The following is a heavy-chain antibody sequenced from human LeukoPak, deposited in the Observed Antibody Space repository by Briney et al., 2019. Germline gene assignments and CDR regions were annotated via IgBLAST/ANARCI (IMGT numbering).Heavy chain of an antibody. CDR2: ISGSGGST. J-gene: IGHJ4*02. V-gene: IGHV3-23*01. D-gene: IGHD3-16*02. CDR3: AKDREITFGGVIVHFDY. CDR1: GFTFSSYA. Sequence: PGGSLRLSCAASGFTFSSYAMSWVRQAPGKGLEWVSAISGSGGSTYYADSVKGRFTISRDNSKNQLYLKMNSLRAEDTAVYYCAKDREITFGGVIVHFDYWGQGTLVTVSS.